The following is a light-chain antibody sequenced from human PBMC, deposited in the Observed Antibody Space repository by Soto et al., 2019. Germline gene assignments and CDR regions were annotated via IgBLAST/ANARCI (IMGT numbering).Light chain of an antibody. V-gene: IGLV1-44*01. Sequence: QSVLTQPPSASGTPGQRVIISCSGSSSNIGSNTVNWYQQIPGTAPKLLIDSYNQRPSGVPDRFSGSKSDTSASLAISGLQSEDEAEYYCAAWDDILNGVLFGGGTKLTVL. CDR1: SSNIGSNT. CDR3: AAWDDILNGVL. CDR2: SYN. J-gene: IGLJ2*01.